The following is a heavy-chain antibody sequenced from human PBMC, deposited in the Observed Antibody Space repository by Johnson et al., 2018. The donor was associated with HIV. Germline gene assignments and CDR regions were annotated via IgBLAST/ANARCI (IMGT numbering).Heavy chain of an antibody. Sequence: VQLVESGGGVVRPGGSLRLSCAASGFTFDDYGMSWVRQAPGKGLEWVGRTRNKANSYTTEYAASVKGRFTISRDDSKNSLYLQMNSLGAEDTAVYYCAKERGSSWYHYAFDIWGQGTMVTVSS. CDR3: AKERGSSWYHYAFDI. CDR1: GFTFDDYG. J-gene: IGHJ3*02. V-gene: IGHV3-72*01. D-gene: IGHD6-13*01. CDR2: TRNKANSYTT.